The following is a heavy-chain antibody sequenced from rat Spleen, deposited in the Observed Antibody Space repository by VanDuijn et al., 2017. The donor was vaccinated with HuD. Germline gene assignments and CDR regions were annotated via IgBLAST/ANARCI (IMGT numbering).Heavy chain of an antibody. CDR3: ARRHYGYTDYFDY. V-gene: IGHV5-29*01. Sequence: EVQLVESGGGLVQPGRSLQLSCAASGFTFNNYDMAWVRQGPTKGLEWVATISYGDSSGHSSTYYRDSVKGRFTISRDNAKSTLSLQMDSLRSEDTATYYCARRHYGYTDYFDYWGQGVMVTVSS. CDR1: GFTFNNYD. CDR2: ISYGDSSGHSST. J-gene: IGHJ2*01. D-gene: IGHD1-9*01.